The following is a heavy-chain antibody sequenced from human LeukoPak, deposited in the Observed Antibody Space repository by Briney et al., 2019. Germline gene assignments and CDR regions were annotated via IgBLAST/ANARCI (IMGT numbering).Heavy chain of an antibody. J-gene: IGHJ6*02. CDR3: ARESSNYVSPYYYGMDV. CDR2: ISSSGSTI. CDR1: GFTFSDYY. D-gene: IGHD4-11*01. Sequence: GGSLRLSCAASGFTFSDYYMSWIRQAPGKGLEWVSYISSSGSTIYYADSVKGRFTISRDNAKNSLYLQMNSLRAEDTAVYYCARESSNYVSPYYYGMDVWGQGTTVTVSS. V-gene: IGHV3-11*01.